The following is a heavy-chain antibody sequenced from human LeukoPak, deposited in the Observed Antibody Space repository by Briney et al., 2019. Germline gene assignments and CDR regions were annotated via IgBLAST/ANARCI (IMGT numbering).Heavy chain of an antibody. D-gene: IGHD6-13*01. CDR1: GFTFSSYG. V-gene: IGHV3-30*18. CDR3: AKDSSSWPGGSDY. Sequence: GGSLRLSCAASGFTFSSYGMHWVRQAPGKGLEWVAVISYDGSNKYYADSVKGRFTISRDNSKNTLYLQMNSLRAEDTAVYYGAKDSSSWPGGSDYWGQGTLVTVSS. CDR2: ISYDGSNK. J-gene: IGHJ4*02.